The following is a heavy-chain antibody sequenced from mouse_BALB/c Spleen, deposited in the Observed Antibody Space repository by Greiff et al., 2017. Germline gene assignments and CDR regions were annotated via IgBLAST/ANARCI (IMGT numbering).Heavy chain of an antibody. CDR1: GFTFSSYA. CDR2: ISSGGST. CDR3: ARHEAYGNYDY. V-gene: IGHV5-6-5*01. D-gene: IGHD2-10*02. Sequence: EVMLVESGGGLVKPGGSLKLSCAASGFTFSSYAMSWVRQTPEKRLEWVASISSGGSTYYPDSVKGRFTISRDNARNILYLQMSSLRSEDTAMYYCARHEAYGNYDYWGQGTTLTVSS. J-gene: IGHJ2*01.